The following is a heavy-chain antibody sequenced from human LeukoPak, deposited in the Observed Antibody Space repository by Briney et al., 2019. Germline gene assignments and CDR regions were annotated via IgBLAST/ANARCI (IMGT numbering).Heavy chain of an antibody. Sequence: GGSLRLSCAASGFTFKSYTMNWVRQAPGEGLEWVSSINSNSGVIHYADSVKGRFTISRDNAKNSLSLQMMSLRVEDTAVYYCAKNYDFWSDSRFDYWGQGTLVTVSS. CDR1: GFTFKSYT. CDR2: INSNSGVI. D-gene: IGHD3-3*01. CDR3: AKNYDFWSDSRFDY. J-gene: IGHJ4*02. V-gene: IGHV3-48*01.